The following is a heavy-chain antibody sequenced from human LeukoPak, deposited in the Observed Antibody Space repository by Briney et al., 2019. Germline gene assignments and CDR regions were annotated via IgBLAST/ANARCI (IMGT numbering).Heavy chain of an antibody. J-gene: IGHJ3*02. CDR1: GFTFSSYG. CDR2: IRYDGSNK. CDR3: ARDDMGATSAFDI. Sequence: TGGSLRLSCAASGFTFSSYGMYWVRQAPGKGLEWVAFIRYDGSNKYYADSVKGRFTISRDNSKNTLYLQMNSLRAEDTAVYYCARDDMGATSAFDIWGQGTMVTVSS. D-gene: IGHD1-26*01. V-gene: IGHV3-30*02.